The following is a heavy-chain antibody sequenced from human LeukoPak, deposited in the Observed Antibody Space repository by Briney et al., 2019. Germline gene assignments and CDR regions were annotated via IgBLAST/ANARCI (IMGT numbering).Heavy chain of an antibody. CDR2: IYSGGST. J-gene: IGHJ4*02. CDR1: GFTVSSDY. V-gene: IGHV3-66*01. Sequence: PGGSLRLSCAASGFTVSSDYMSWVRQAPGKGLEWVSVIYSGGSTYYADSVKGRFTISRDNSKNTLYLQMNSLRAEDTAVYYCARNPPGVRGVIEPYYFDYWGQGTLVTVSS. D-gene: IGHD3-10*01. CDR3: ARNPPGVRGVIEPYYFDY.